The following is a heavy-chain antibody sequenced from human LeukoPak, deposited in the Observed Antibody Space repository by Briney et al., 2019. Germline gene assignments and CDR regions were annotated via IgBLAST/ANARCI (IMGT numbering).Heavy chain of an antibody. CDR3: ARPLSGSSSWHGDAFDI. V-gene: IGHV4-39*01. CDR1: GGSISSSTYY. J-gene: IGHJ3*02. CDR2: IYYSGST. Sequence: PSETLSLTCTVSGGSISSSTYYWGWIRQPPGKGLEWIGSIYYSGSTYYNASLKSRVTISADTSKNQFSLKLSSVTAADTAVYYCARPLSGSSSWHGDAFDIWAQGTMVTVSS. D-gene: IGHD6-13*01.